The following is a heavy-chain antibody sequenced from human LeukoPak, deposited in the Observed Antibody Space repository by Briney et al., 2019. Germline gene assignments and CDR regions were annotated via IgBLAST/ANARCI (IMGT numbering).Heavy chain of an antibody. V-gene: IGHV4-39*01. D-gene: IGHD3-10*01. CDR2: IYYSGIT. Sequence: GKGLEWSGRIYYSGITYCNPSLKSRVTISVDTSKNQFSLKLSSVTATDAAVYYCAHYNSGSYYALDYWGQGTLVTVYS. CDR3: AHYNSGSYYALDY. J-gene: IGHJ4*02.